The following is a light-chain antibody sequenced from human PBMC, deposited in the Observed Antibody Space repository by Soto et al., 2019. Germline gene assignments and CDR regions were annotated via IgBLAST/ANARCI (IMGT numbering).Light chain of an antibody. CDR3: QQYGVSPWT. J-gene: IGKJ1*01. CDR1: QSVSSTY. Sequence: EIVLTQSPDTVSLSPGERAALSCRASQSVSSTYLAWYQQIPGQAPRLLIHTTSRRATGIPDRFSGSGSGTDFTLTISRLEPEDFAVYYCQQYGVSPWTFGQGTKVDIK. V-gene: IGKV3-20*01. CDR2: TTS.